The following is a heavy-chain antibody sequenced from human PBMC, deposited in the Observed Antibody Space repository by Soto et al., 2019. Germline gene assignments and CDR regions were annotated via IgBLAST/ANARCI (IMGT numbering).Heavy chain of an antibody. D-gene: IGHD2-2*01. CDR2: ISYDGSNK. V-gene: IGHV3-30*18. CDR3: AKPRYCSSTSCPPHWFDP. CDR1: GFTFSSYG. Sequence: VQLLESGGGLVQPGGSLRLSCAASGFTFSSYGMHWVRQAPGKGLEWVAVISYDGSNKYYADSVKGRFTISRDNPKNTLYLQMNSLRAEDTAVYYCAKPRYCSSTSCPPHWFDPWGQGTLVTVSS. J-gene: IGHJ5*02.